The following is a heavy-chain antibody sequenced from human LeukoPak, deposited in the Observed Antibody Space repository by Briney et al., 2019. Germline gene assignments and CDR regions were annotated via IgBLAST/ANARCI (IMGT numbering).Heavy chain of an antibody. J-gene: IGHJ6*03. D-gene: IGHD3-3*01. V-gene: IGHV3-7*01. CDR3: ANQDYDSWSGYSTKYYYYMDV. Sequence: PGGSLRLSCAASGFTFSSYWMSWVRQAPGKGLEWVANIKQDGSEKYYVDSVKGRFTISRDNAKNSLYLQMNSLRAEDTAVYYCANQDYDSWSGYSTKYYYYMDVWGKGTTVTVSS. CDR1: GFTFSSYW. CDR2: IKQDGSEK.